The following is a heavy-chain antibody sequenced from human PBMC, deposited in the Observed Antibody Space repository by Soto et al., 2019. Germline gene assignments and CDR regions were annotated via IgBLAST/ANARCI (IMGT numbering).Heavy chain of an antibody. CDR3: ARGIAAAGTNAFDY. D-gene: IGHD6-13*01. Sequence: QVQLQESGPGLVKPSQTLSLTCTVSGGSISSGGYYWSWIRQHPGKGLEWIGYIYYSGSTYYNPSLKSRVTLSVDTSKKQLSLKLSSVTDADTAVYYCARGIAAAGTNAFDYWGQGTLVTVSS. CDR1: GGSISSGGYY. CDR2: IYYSGST. J-gene: IGHJ4*02. V-gene: IGHV4-31*03.